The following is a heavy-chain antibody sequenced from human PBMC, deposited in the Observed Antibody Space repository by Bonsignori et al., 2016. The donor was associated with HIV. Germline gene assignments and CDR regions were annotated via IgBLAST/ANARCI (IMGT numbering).Heavy chain of an antibody. J-gene: IGHJ5*02. Sequence: SETLSLTCAVYGGSFSGYYWSWIRQPPGKGLEWIGEINHSGSTNYNPSLKSRVTISVDTSKNQFSLKLSSVTAADTAVYYCARIVVVVPAASGANWFDPWGQGTLVTVSS. CDR3: ARIVVVVPAASGANWFDP. V-gene: IGHV4-34*01. CDR1: GGSFSGYY. D-gene: IGHD2-2*01. CDR2: INHSGST.